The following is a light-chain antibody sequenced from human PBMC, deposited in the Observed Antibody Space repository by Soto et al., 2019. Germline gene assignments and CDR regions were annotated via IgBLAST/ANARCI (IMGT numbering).Light chain of an antibody. V-gene: IGLV2-14*01. J-gene: IGLJ2*01. Sequence: QSALTQPPSVSGSPGQSVTISCTVTSSDVGDYEHVSWYQLAPGTAPKLMIYEVSNRPSGVSNRFSGSKSGNTASLTISGLQAEDEADYYCSSYTSSSTVVFGGGTKLTVL. CDR2: EVS. CDR3: SSYTSSSTVV. CDR1: SSDVGDYEH.